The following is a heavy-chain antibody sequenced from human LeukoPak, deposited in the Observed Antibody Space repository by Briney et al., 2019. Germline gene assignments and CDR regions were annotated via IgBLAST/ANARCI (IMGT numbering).Heavy chain of an antibody. CDR1: GFTFNAFN. V-gene: IGHV3-21*01. J-gene: IGHJ4*02. Sequence: GGSVRLSCAASGFTFNAFNMSWFRQAPGKGLEWVSSITSGGDYTYYSDSLKGRFTTSRDNAKDSLSLQLSSLRVEDTAIYYCARGHYDVLAASYKWTPDYWGQGTLVTVSS. D-gene: IGHD3-9*01. CDR3: ARGHYDVLAASYKWTPDY. CDR2: ITSGGDYT.